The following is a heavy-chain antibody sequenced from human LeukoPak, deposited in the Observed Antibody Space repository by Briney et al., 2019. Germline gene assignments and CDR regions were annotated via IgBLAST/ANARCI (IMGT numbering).Heavy chain of an antibody. D-gene: IGHD3-22*01. CDR1: GGSISTSSYY. Sequence: SETLSLTCTVSGGSISTSSYYWGWIRQPPGRGLEWIGSIYYRGNTYYNPSLKSRVITSVGTSKNEFSLELSSVTAADTAVYYCARHVFHSSSSYYEFFDYWGQGTLVTVSS. CDR3: ARHVFHSSSSYYEFFDY. V-gene: IGHV4-39*01. J-gene: IGHJ4*02. CDR2: IYYRGNT.